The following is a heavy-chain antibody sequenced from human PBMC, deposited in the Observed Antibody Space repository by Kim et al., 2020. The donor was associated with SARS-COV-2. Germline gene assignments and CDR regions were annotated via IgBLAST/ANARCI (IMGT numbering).Heavy chain of an antibody. Sequence: SQTLSLTCAISGDSVSSNSAAWNWIRQSPSRGLEWLGRTYYRSKWYNDYAVSVKSRITINPDTSKNQFSLQLNSVTPEDTAVYYCARGLTGRYSSGWYSGHYYYGMDVWGQGTTVTVSS. V-gene: IGHV6-1*01. D-gene: IGHD6-19*01. J-gene: IGHJ6*02. CDR3: ARGLTGRYSSGWYSGHYYYGMDV. CDR2: TYYRSKWYN. CDR1: GDSVSSNSAA.